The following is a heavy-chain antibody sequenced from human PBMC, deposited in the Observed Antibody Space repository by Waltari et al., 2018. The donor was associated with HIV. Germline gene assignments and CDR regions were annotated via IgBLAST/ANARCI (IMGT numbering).Heavy chain of an antibody. J-gene: IGHJ4*01. CDR1: VFTSGDYL. Sequence: EVQLLESGGKLFPSGRSLRRSCAVTVFTSGDYLMNWVRQAPGKGLEWVSCINSDGESSSYGDSLKGRATVSRDNTNNTMFLEITNLKVEDTATYYCAGAFGVVSGAPKFFDCWGRGTLVSVSS. V-gene: IGHV3-20*04. D-gene: IGHD3-3*01. CDR2: INSDGESS. CDR3: AGAFGVVSGAPKFFDC.